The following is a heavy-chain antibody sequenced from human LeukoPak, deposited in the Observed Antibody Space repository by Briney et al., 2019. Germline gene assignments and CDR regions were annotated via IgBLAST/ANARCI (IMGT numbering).Heavy chain of an antibody. CDR2: IYHSGST. CDR1: GGSISSYY. Sequence: SETLSLTCTVSGGSISSYYWSWIRQPPGKGLEWIGEIYHSGSTNYNPSLKSRVTISVDKSKNQFSLKLSSVTAADTAVYYCARGEGQNWFDPWGQGTLVTVSS. J-gene: IGHJ5*02. V-gene: IGHV4-59*12. CDR3: ARGEGQNWFDP.